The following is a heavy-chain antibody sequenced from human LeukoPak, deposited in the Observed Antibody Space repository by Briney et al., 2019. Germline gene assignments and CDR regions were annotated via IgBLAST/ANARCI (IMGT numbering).Heavy chain of an antibody. V-gene: IGHV1-46*01. Sequence: ASVKVSCKASGYTFTSYYIHWVRQAPGQGLDWMGIINTRGGSISYAQKFQGRVTMTRDTATSTVYMELSSLRSEDTAVYYCARDAPDDSSGYYFDYWGQGTLVTVSS. D-gene: IGHD3-22*01. CDR3: ARDAPDDSSGYYFDY. CDR1: GYTFTSYY. J-gene: IGHJ4*02. CDR2: INTRGGSI.